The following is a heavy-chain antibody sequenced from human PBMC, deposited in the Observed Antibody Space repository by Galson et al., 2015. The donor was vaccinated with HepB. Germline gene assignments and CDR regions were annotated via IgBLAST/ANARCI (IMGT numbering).Heavy chain of an antibody. CDR2: ISYDGSNK. CDR3: ARLSFREVITYLYYYGMDV. V-gene: IGHV3-30*04. D-gene: IGHD3-22*01. Sequence: SLRLSCAASGFTFSSYAMHWVRQAPGKGLEWVAVISYDGSNKYYADSVKGRFTISRDNSKNTLYLQMNSLKASDTAMYYCARLSFREVITYLYYYGMDVWGQGTTVTVSS. CDR1: GFTFSSYA. J-gene: IGHJ6*02.